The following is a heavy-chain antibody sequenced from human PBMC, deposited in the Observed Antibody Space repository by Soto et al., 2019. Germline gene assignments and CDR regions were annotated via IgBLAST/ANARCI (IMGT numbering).Heavy chain of an antibody. CDR1: GFTFSSYG. V-gene: IGHV3-30*18. J-gene: IGHJ4*02. D-gene: IGHD2-15*01. CDR3: AKLLGYCSGGSCYHRDFDY. Sequence: SLRLSCAASGFTFSSYGMHWVRQAPGKGLEWVAVISYDGSNKYYADSVKGRFTISRDNSKNTLYLQMNSLRAEDTAVYYCAKLLGYCSGGSCYHRDFDYWGQGTLVTVSS. CDR2: ISYDGSNK.